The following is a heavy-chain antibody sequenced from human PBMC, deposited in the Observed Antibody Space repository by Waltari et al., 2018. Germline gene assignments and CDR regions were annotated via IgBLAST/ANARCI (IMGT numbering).Heavy chain of an antibody. CDR3: ARRTGGNSYWIDY. Sequence: EVQLVQSGAEVKKPGESLNISCKGSGYSFTTYWSGWVSQMPGKGLEWMGIIYPGDSKTIYSPSFEGQVTISADKSTAYLQWSSRKASDTAKYYCARRTGGNSYWIDYWGQGTLVSVSS. J-gene: IGHJ4*02. CDR2: IYPGDSKT. CDR1: GYSFTTYW. V-gene: IGHV5-51*03. D-gene: IGHD5-18*01.